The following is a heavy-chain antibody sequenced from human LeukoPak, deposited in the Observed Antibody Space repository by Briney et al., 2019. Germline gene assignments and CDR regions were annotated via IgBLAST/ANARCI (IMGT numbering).Heavy chain of an antibody. CDR3: ARLPPSLHTIIWYGFDY. CDR2: MYSDGSS. Sequence: SGTLSLTCTVSGGSISSYYWSWIRQPPGKGLEWIGYMYSDGSSHCTPYLTSRVNSALDTSKNQFYLALVTMTAADTAMYYCARLPPSLHTIIWYGFDYWGQGALVTVSP. J-gene: IGHJ4*02. V-gene: IGHV4-4*08. D-gene: IGHD1-14*01. CDR1: GGSISSYY.